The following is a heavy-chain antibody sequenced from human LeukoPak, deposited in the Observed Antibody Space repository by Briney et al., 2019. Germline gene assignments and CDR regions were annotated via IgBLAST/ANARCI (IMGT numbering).Heavy chain of an antibody. Sequence: SETLSLTCTVSGGSISSSTYYWGWIRQPPGKGLEWIGSINYSGSTYYSPSLKSRVTISVDTSRNQLSLKLSSVTAADTAVYYCASGYSYDLFDYWGQGTLATVSS. D-gene: IGHD5-18*01. V-gene: IGHV4-39*07. CDR1: GGSISSSTYY. J-gene: IGHJ4*02. CDR3: ASGYSYDLFDY. CDR2: INYSGST.